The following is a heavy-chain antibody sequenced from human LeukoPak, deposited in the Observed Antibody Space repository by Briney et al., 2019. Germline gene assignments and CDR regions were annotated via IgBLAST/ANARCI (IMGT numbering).Heavy chain of an antibody. CDR2: IYYSGST. D-gene: IGHD1-26*01. V-gene: IGHV4-59*08. CDR1: GGSISSYY. CDR3: ARGLLFDY. Sequence: SETLSLTCTVSGGSISSYYWSWLRQPPGKGLEWIGYIYYSGSTNYNPSLKSRVTISVDTSKNQFSLKLSSFTAADTAVYSFARGLLFDYWGQGTLVTVSS. J-gene: IGHJ4*02.